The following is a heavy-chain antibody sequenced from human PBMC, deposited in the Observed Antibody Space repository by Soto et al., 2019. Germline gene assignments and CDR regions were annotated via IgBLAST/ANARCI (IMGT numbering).Heavy chain of an antibody. CDR2: ISAYNGNT. CDR3: ARVVLLRYYYYGMDV. J-gene: IGHJ6*02. V-gene: IGHV1-18*01. CDR1: GYTFTSYG. D-gene: IGHD2-15*01. Sequence: QVQLVQSGAEVKKPGASVKVSCKASGYTFTSYGISWVRQAPGQGLEWMGWISAYNGNTNYAQKLQGRVTMTTDTSKSTAYMELRSLRSDDTAVYYCARVVLLRYYYYGMDVWGQGTTVTVSS.